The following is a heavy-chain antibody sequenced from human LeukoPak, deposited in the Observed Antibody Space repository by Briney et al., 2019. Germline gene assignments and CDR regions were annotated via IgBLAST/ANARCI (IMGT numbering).Heavy chain of an antibody. D-gene: IGHD3-3*01. CDR2: IVVGSGNT. Sequence: GASVKVSCKASGFTFTSSAMQWVRQARGQRLEWIGWIVVGSGNTNYAQKFQERVTITRDMSTSTAYMELCSLRSEDTAVYYCAADPTYYDFWSGLPLMDVWGKGTTVTVSS. J-gene: IGHJ6*03. V-gene: IGHV1-58*02. CDR3: AADPTYYDFWSGLPLMDV. CDR1: GFTFTSSA.